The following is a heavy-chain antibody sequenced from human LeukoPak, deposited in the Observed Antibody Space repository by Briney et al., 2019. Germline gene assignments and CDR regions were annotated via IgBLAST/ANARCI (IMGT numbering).Heavy chain of an antibody. CDR3: ARALHYYGSGSYIA. J-gene: IGHJ4*02. Sequence: ASVKVSCKASGYTFTSYAMNWVRQAPGQGLEWMGLISTNTGNPTYAQGFTGRFVFSLDTSVSTAYLQISSLKAEDTAVYYCARALHYYGSGSYIAWGQGTLVTVSS. D-gene: IGHD3-10*01. CDR2: ISTNTGNP. V-gene: IGHV7-4-1*02. CDR1: GYTFTSYA.